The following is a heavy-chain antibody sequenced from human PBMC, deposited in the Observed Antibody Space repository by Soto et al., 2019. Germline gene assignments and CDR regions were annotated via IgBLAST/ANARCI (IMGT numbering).Heavy chain of an antibody. D-gene: IGHD4-4*01. CDR1: GGSFSGYY. Sequence: PSETLSLTCAVYGGSFSGYYWSWIRQPPGKGLEWIGEINHSVSTNYNPSLKSRVTISVDTSKNQFSLKLSSVTAADTAVYYCARGRVLQLTPPYYFDYWGQGTLVTVSS. CDR3: ARGRVLQLTPPYYFDY. V-gene: IGHV4-34*01. J-gene: IGHJ4*02. CDR2: INHSVST.